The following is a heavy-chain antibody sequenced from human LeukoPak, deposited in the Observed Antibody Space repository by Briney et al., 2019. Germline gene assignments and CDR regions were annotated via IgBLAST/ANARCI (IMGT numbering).Heavy chain of an antibody. J-gene: IGHJ6*04. CDR1: GFNFYNYG. V-gene: IGHV3-48*03. D-gene: IGHD3-10*02. CDR2: ISSSGSTI. CDR3: AELGITMIGGV. Sequence: GGSLRLSCAASGFNFYNYGMNWVRQAPGKGLEWVSYISSSGSTIYYADSVKGRFTISRDNAKNSLYLQMNSLRAEDTAVYYCAELGITMIGGVWGKGTTVTISS.